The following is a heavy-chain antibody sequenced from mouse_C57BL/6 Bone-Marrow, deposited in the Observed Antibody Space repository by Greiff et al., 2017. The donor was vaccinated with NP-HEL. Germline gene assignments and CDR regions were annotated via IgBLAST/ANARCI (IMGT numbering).Heavy chain of an antibody. J-gene: IGHJ2*01. CDR1: GYTFTEYS. Sequence: VQLQQSGAELVKPGASVKLSCKASGYTFTEYSIHWVKQRSGQGLEWIGWFYPGSGSIKYNEKFKDKATLTADKSSSTVYMELSRLTAEDSAVDLCARHPNWEGYVDYWGQGTTLTVSS. CDR2: FYPGSGSI. CDR3: ARHPNWEGYVDY. D-gene: IGHD4-1*02. V-gene: IGHV1-62-2*01.